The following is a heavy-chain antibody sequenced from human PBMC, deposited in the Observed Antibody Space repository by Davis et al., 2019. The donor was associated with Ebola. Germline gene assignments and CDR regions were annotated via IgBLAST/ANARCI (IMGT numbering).Heavy chain of an antibody. CDR3: ARVPLSGYDFWSEKGWFDP. J-gene: IGHJ5*02. D-gene: IGHD3-3*01. Sequence: ASVKVSCKASGYTFTGYYMHWVRQAPGQGLEWMGWINPNSGGTNYAQKFQGRVTMTRDTSISTAYMELSRLRSDDTAVYYCARVPLSGYDFWSEKGWFDPWGQGTLVTVSS. CDR1: GYTFTGYY. CDR2: INPNSGGT. V-gene: IGHV1-2*02.